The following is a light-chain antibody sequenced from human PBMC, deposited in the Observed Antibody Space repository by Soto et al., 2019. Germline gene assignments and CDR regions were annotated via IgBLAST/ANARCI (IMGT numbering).Light chain of an antibody. V-gene: IGKV3-11*01. CDR1: QSVRSY. CDR2: DAS. Sequence: EIVLTQSPATLSLSPGERATLSCRASQSVRSYLAWYQQRPGQSPRLLLYDASTRATGIPARFSGSGSGTDFTLTISSXEREDFAVYYCHQRSNWPRTFGGGTKVDIK. J-gene: IGKJ4*01. CDR3: HQRSNWPRT.